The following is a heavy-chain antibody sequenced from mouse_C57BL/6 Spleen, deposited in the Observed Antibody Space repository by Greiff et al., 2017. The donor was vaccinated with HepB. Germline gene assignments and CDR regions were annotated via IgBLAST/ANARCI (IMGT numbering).Heavy chain of an antibody. V-gene: IGHV5-16*01. J-gene: IGHJ4*01. CDR2: INYDGSST. D-gene: IGHD1-2*01. CDR1: GFTFSDYY. CDR3: ARAATAYAMDY. Sequence: KLVESEGGLVQPGSSMKLSCTASGFTFSDYYMAWVRQVPEKGLEWVANINYDGSSTYYLDSLKSRFIISRDNAKNILYLQMSSLKSEDTATYYCARAATAYAMDYWGQGTSVTVSS.